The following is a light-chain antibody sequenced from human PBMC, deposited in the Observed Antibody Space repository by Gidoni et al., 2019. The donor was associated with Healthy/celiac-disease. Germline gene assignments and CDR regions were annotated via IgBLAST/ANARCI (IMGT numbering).Light chain of an antibody. CDR2: AAS. CDR1: QGISNY. V-gene: IGKV1-27*01. J-gene: IGKJ4*01. Sequence: RVTITCRASQGISNYLAWYQQKPGKVPKLLIYAASTLQSGVPSRFSGSGSGTDFTLTISSLQPEDVATYYCQKYNSASTFGGGTKVEIK. CDR3: QKYNSAST.